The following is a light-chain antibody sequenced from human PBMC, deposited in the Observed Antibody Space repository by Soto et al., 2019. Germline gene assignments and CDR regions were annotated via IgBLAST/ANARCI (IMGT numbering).Light chain of an antibody. CDR2: AAS. CDR3: QQSFSPLWT. Sequence: DIQMTQSPSSLSESVGDRVTLTCRASQRIGNYLNWYQQKPGKAPKLLIYAASSMQSGVPSRFSGSGSETDFTLTISSLQPDDSATYYCQQSFSPLWTFGQGTKVEV. J-gene: IGKJ1*01. CDR1: QRIGNY. V-gene: IGKV1-39*01.